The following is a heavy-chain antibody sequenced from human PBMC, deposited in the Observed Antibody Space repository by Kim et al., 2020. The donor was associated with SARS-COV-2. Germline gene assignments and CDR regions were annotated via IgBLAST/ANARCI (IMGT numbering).Heavy chain of an antibody. CDR3: AKVPARLLGYYYYCMDV. Sequence: GGSLRLSCAASGFTFSSYAMSWVRQAPGKGLEWVSAISGSGGSTYYADSVKGRFTISRDNSKNTLYLQMNSLRAEDTAVYYCAKVPARLLGYYYYCMDVWGQGTTVTVSS. D-gene: IGHD2-8*02. V-gene: IGHV3-23*01. CDR1: GFTFSSYA. J-gene: IGHJ6*02. CDR2: ISGSGGST.